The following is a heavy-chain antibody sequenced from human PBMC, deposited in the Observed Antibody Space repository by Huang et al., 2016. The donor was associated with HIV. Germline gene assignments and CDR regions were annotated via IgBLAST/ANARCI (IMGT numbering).Heavy chain of an antibody. Sequence: EVQLVESGGGLVKPGRSLRLSCTASGFTFGDYAVSWFRQAPGEGLEWVGCIRSKASGGTTEYAASGKGGFTISRDDSKSIAYLQMNSLKIEDTAVYYCTRENYDFWSGYYKYYFDYWGQGTLVTVSS. CDR3: TRENYDFWSGYYKYYFDY. D-gene: IGHD3-3*01. J-gene: IGHJ4*02. V-gene: IGHV3-49*05. CDR2: IRSKASGGTT. CDR1: GFTFGDYA.